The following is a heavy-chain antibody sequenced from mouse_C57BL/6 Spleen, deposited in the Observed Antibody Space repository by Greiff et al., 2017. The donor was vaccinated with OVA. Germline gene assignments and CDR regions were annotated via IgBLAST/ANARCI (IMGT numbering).Heavy chain of an antibody. Sequence: EVKLQQSGPELVKPGASVKISCKASGYSFTDYYMNWVKQSPGKSLEWIGVINPNNGTTSYNQKFKGKATLTVDQSSSTAYMQLNSLTSEDSAVYYCANGSIYYWFAYWGQGTLVTVSA. D-gene: IGHD1-1*01. J-gene: IGHJ3*01. CDR3: ANGSIYYWFAY. CDR2: INPNNGTT. CDR1: GYSFTDYY. V-gene: IGHV1-39*01.